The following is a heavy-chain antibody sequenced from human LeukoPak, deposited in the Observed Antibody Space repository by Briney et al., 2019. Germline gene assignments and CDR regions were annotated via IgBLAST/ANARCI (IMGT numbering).Heavy chain of an antibody. V-gene: IGHV1-8*01. CDR1: GYTFTSYD. Sequence: ASVTVSCTASGYTFTSYDINWVRQATGQGLEWMGWMNPNSGNTGYAQKFQGRVTMTRNTSINTAYMELSSLRSEDTAVYNCARGPRIAPRFRFDPWGQGTLVTVSS. J-gene: IGHJ5*02. CDR3: ARGPRIAPRFRFDP. D-gene: IGHD6-6*01. CDR2: MNPNSGNT.